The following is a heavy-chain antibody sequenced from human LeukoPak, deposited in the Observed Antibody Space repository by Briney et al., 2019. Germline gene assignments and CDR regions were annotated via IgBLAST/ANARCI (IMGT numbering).Heavy chain of an antibody. V-gene: IGHV3-48*01. Sequence: GGSLRLSCAASGFTFSRYSMNWVRQAPGKGLEWVSYIGSDSSITHYADSVKGRFTISRDNAKNSLYLQMNSLRAEDTAVYYCARVRSGYYLDYWGQGTLVTVSS. CDR1: GFTFSRYS. CDR2: IGSDSSIT. D-gene: IGHD3-22*01. J-gene: IGHJ4*02. CDR3: ARVRSGYYLDY.